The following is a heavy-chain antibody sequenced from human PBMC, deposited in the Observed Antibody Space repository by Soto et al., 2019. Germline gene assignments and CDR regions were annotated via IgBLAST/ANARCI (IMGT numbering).Heavy chain of an antibody. D-gene: IGHD3-10*01. CDR3: ARDRGLPDSFDI. CDR2: ISGNGGST. J-gene: IGHJ3*02. Sequence: GGSLRLSCAASGFTFSSHAINWVRQAPGRGLEWVAAISGNGGSTYYADSVKGRFTISRDNAKNTLYLQMNSLRVEDTAVYFCARDRGLPDSFDIWGQGTMVTVSS. CDR1: GFTFSSHA. V-gene: IGHV3-23*01.